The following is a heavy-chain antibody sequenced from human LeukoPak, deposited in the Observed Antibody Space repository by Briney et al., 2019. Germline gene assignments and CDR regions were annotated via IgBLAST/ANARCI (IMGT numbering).Heavy chain of an antibody. CDR1: GFTFSIYA. D-gene: IGHD3-22*01. CDR2: ITSRGEST. CDR3: ARDRPNYYGSDGHYYRRDGDY. J-gene: IGHJ4*02. Sequence: GGSLRLSCAASGFTFSIYAMSWVRQAPGKGLQWVSSITSRGESTWYVDSVKGRFTITRDNSENTLYLQMHSLRAEDTAVYYCARDRPNYYGSDGHYYRRDGDYWDRGTLVSVSS. V-gene: IGHV3-23*01.